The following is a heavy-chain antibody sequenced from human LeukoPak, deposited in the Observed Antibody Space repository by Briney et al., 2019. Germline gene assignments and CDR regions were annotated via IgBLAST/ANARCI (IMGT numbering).Heavy chain of an antibody. CDR2: KKQDGSKK. J-gene: IGHJ6*02. CDR3: ARYGYYYGMDV. V-gene: IGHV3-7*04. D-gene: IGHD4-17*01. CDR1: GFTFSNYW. Sequence: GGSLRLSCAASGFTFSNYWMSWVRQAPGKGLEWVANKKQDGSKKDYVDSVKGRFTISRDNAKNSLYLQMNSLRAEDTAVYYCARYGYYYGMDVWGQGTTVAVSS.